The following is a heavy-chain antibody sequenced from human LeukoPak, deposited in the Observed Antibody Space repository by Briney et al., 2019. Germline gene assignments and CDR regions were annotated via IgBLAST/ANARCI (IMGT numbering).Heavy chain of an antibody. CDR2: IYYSGST. V-gene: IGHV4-59*01. CDR3: ARFVVVPAAEYYFDY. Sequence: PSETLSLTCTVSGGSISSYYWSWIRQPPGKGLEWIGYIYYSGSTNYNPSLKSRVTISLDTSKNHFSLKLSSVTAADTAVYYCARFVVVPAAEYYFDYWGQGTLVTVSS. D-gene: IGHD2-2*01. CDR1: GGSISSYY. J-gene: IGHJ4*02.